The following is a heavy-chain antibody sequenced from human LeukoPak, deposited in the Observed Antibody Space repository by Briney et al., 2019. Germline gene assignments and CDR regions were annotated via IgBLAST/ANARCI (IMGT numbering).Heavy chain of an antibody. CDR1: GYTLTELS. CDR3: ARFSIAVAAYYYYYMDV. D-gene: IGHD6-19*01. Sequence: ASVKVSCKVSGYTLTELSMHWVRQAPGKGLEWMGSFDPEDGETIYAQKFQGRVTMTEDTSTDTAYMELRSLRSDDTAVYYCARFSIAVAAYYYYYMDVWGKGTTVTVSS. CDR2: FDPEDGET. J-gene: IGHJ6*03. V-gene: IGHV1-24*01.